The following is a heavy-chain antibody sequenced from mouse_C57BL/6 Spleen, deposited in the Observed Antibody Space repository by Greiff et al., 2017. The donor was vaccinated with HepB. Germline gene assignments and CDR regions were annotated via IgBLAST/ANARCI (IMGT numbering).Heavy chain of an antibody. CDR3: ARGGYYYGSSHWYFDV. CDR2: IDPSDSET. J-gene: IGHJ1*03. Sequence: QVQLQQSGAELVRPGSSVKLSCKASGYTFTSYWMHWVKQRPIQGLEWIGNIDPSDSETHYNQKFKDKATLTVDKSSSTAYMQLSSLTSEDSAVYYCARGGYYYGSSHWYFDVWGTGTTVTVSS. CDR1: GYTFTSYW. V-gene: IGHV1-52*01. D-gene: IGHD1-1*01.